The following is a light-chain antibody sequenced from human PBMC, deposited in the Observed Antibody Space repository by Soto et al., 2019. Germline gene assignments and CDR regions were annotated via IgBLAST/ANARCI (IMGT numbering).Light chain of an antibody. CDR2: EGS. Sequence: QSALTQHASVSGSPGQSITISCTGTSSDVGSYNLVSWYQQHPGKAPKLMIYEGSKRPSGVSNRFSGSKSGNTASLTISGLQAEDEADYYCCSYAGSSTFDVVFGVGTKLTVL. V-gene: IGLV2-23*03. CDR3: CSYAGSSTFDVV. J-gene: IGLJ2*01. CDR1: SSDVGSYNL.